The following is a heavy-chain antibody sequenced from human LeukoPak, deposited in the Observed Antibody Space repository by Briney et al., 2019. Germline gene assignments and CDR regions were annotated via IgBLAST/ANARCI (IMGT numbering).Heavy chain of an antibody. Sequence: GGSLRLYRAASGFTFSSYAMSRVRQAPGKGLEWVSAINGSGGSTYYADSVKGRFTISRDNSKNTLYLQMNSLRAEDTAVYYCAKDQVVVVPEYFDYWGQGTLVTVSS. V-gene: IGHV3-23*01. J-gene: IGHJ4*02. D-gene: IGHD2-15*01. CDR2: INGSGGST. CDR3: AKDQVVVVPEYFDY. CDR1: GFTFSSYA.